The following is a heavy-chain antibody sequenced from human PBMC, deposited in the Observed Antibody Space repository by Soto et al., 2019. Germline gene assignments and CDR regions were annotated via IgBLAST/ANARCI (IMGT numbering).Heavy chain of an antibody. CDR3: ARPVYPLRFLEWLPPSPDYYYYYGMDV. D-gene: IGHD3-3*01. Sequence: SVKVSCKASGGTFSSYAISWVRQAPGQGLEWMGGIIPIFGTANYAQKFQGRVTITADESTSTAYMELSGLRSEDTAVYYCARPVYPLRFLEWLPPSPDYYYYYGMDVWGQGTTVTVSS. CDR2: IIPIFGTA. J-gene: IGHJ6*02. V-gene: IGHV1-69*13. CDR1: GGTFSSYA.